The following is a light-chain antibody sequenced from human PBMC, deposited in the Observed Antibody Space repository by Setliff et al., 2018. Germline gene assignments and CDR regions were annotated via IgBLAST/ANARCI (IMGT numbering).Light chain of an antibody. CDR3: TSYTSTARV. CDR1: SSDVGAYNY. J-gene: IGLJ1*01. Sequence: QSALTQPASVSGPPGQSITISCTGTSSDVGAYNYVSWYQQHPGKAPKLMIYEVSNRPSGVSNRFSGSKSGNTASLTISGLQAEDEADYYCTSYTSTARVFGTGTKVTVL. CDR2: EVS. V-gene: IGLV2-14*01.